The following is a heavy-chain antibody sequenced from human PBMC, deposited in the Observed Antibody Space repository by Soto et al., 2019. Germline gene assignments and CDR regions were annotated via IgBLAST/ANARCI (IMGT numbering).Heavy chain of an antibody. J-gene: IGHJ5*02. CDR3: ARAFRGYDYVWGSYRGGQDWFDP. CDR2: INHSGST. V-gene: IGHV4-34*01. CDR1: GGSFSGYY. D-gene: IGHD3-16*02. Sequence: QVQLQQWGAGLLKPSETLSLTCAVYGGSFSGYYWSWIRQPPGKGLEWIGEINHSGSTNYNPSLRSRVTVSVNTSKNQISMNLSSVTAADTAVYYCARAFRGYDYVWGSYRGGQDWFDPWGQGTLVTVSS.